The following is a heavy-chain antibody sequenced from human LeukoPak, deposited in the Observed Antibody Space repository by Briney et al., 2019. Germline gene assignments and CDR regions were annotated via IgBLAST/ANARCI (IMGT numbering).Heavy chain of an antibody. J-gene: IGHJ6*02. CDR3: ARDHNGTTMVRGVYYYYYGMDV. Sequence: SVKVSCKASGGTFSSYAISWVRHAPGQGLGWMGRIIPILGIANYAQKFQGRVTITADKSTSTAYMELSSLRSEDTAVYYCARDHNGTTMVRGVYYYYYGMDVWGQGTTVTVSS. D-gene: IGHD3-10*01. CDR2: IIPILGIA. CDR1: GGTFSSYA. V-gene: IGHV1-69*04.